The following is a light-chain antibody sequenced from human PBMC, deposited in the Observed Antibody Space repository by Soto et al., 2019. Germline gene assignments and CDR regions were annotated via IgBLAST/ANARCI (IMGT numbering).Light chain of an antibody. CDR2: DAS. Sequence: GDRVTITCRASQSISSWLAWYQQKPGKAPKLLIYDASSLESGVPSRFSGSGSGTEFTLTISSLQPDDVATYYCQQYNSYWTFGQGTKVESK. J-gene: IGKJ1*01. CDR1: QSISSW. V-gene: IGKV1-5*01. CDR3: QQYNSYWT.